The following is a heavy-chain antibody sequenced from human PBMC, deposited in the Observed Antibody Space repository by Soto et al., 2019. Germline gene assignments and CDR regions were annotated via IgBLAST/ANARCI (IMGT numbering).Heavy chain of an antibody. CDR1: GFTFSSCA. CDR2: IIDSGAST. Sequence: EVQLLESGGGLVQPGGSLRLSCAASGFTFSSCAMGWVRQAQGKGLEWVSDIIDSGASTYYADSVKGPFPISRNNSNSTLYLQMNRLRAEDTALYYCAKGRSYYYCYGVALWGQGTTVTVSS. CDR3: AKGRSYYYCYGVAL. J-gene: IGHJ6*02. V-gene: IGHV3-23*01.